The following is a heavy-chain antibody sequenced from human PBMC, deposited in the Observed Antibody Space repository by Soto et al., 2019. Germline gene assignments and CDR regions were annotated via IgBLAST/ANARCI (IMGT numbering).Heavy chain of an antibody. J-gene: IGHJ4*02. CDR1: GGSISSSSYY. Sequence: SETLSLTCTVSGGSISSSSYYWGWIRQPPGKGLEWIGSIYYSGSTYYNPSLKSRVTISVNTSKNQFSLKLSSVTAADTAVYYCARHPPPELRYYFDYWGQGTLVTVSS. CDR3: ARHPPPELRYYFDY. CDR2: IYYSGST. D-gene: IGHD1-26*01. V-gene: IGHV4-39*01.